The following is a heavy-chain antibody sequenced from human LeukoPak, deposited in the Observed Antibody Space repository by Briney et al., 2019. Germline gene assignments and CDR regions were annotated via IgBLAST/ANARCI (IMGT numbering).Heavy chain of an antibody. V-gene: IGHV4-59*08. Sequence: SETLSLTCAVYGGSFSGYYWSWIRQPPGKGLEWIGYIYYSGSTNYNPSLKSRVTISVDTSKDQFSLALNSVTAADTAIYYCASSGFNYGHYFDYWGQGTLVTVSS. CDR3: ASSGFNYGHYFDY. CDR2: IYYSGST. J-gene: IGHJ4*02. D-gene: IGHD5-18*01. CDR1: GGSFSGYY.